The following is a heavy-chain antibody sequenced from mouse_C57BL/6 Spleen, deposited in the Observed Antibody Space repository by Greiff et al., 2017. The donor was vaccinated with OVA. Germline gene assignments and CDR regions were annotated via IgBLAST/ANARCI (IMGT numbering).Heavy chain of an antibody. D-gene: IGHD1-1*01. J-gene: IGHJ1*03. CDR3: AREPGYGSSYGYFDV. Sequence: VQLVESGPGLVAPSQSLSITCTVSGFSLTSYGVDWVRQSPGKGLEWLGVIWGVGSTNYNSALKSRLSISKDNSKSQVFLKMNSLQTDDTAMYYCAREPGYGSSYGYFDVWGTGTTVTVSS. CDR2: IWGVGST. V-gene: IGHV2-6*01. CDR1: GFSLTSYG.